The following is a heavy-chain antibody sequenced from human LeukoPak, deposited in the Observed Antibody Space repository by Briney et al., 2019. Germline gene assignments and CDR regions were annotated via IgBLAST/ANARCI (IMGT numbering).Heavy chain of an antibody. CDR3: ARDEYQKYSSGPAVYYGMDA. CDR1: GGTFSSYA. CDR2: IIPILGIA. V-gene: IGHV1-69*04. D-gene: IGHD6-19*01. J-gene: IGHJ6*02. Sequence: GASVKVSCKASGGTFSSYAISWVRQAPGQGLEWMGRIIPILGIANYAQKFQGRVTITADKSTSTAYMELSSLRSEDTAVYYCARDEYQKYSSGPAVYYGMDAWGQGTTVTVSS.